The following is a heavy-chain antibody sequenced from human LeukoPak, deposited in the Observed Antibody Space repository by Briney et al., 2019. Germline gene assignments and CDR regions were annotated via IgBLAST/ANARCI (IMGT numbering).Heavy chain of an antibody. D-gene: IGHD3-22*01. Sequence: GGSLRLSCVASGFTFSNYGMSWVRQAPGKGLEWVSGITGSGGSTYYADSVRGRFTISRDNSKNTLNLQMNSLRAEDTAVYYCATRRYYYDSSGSDEYFQHWGQGTLVTVSS. V-gene: IGHV3-23*01. J-gene: IGHJ1*01. CDR2: ITGSGGST. CDR1: GFTFSNYG. CDR3: ATRRYYYDSSGSDEYFQH.